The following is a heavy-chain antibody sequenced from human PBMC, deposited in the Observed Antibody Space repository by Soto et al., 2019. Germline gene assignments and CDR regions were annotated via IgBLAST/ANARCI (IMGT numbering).Heavy chain of an antibody. Sequence: GGSLRLSCAASGFTFSSYAMSWVRQAPGKGLEWVSAISGSGGSTYYADSVKGRFTISRDNSKNTLYLQMNSLRAEDTAVYYCASYCSGGSCYSLPVGYWGQGTLVTVSS. V-gene: IGHV3-23*01. CDR3: ASYCSGGSCYSLPVGY. CDR1: GFTFSSYA. J-gene: IGHJ4*02. CDR2: ISGSGGST. D-gene: IGHD2-15*01.